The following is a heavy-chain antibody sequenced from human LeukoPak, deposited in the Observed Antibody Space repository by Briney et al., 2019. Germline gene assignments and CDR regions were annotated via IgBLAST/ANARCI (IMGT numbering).Heavy chain of an antibody. CDR2: IRSKAYGGTT. Sequence: GGSLSLSCTAAAFTFGDYAMSWVRQAPGRVMGWVGFIRSKAYGGTTEDAASVKGRFTISRDDSKSIAYLQMNSLKTEDTAVYYCTRVDSYYSSDYWGQGTLVTVSS. J-gene: IGHJ4*02. CDR1: AFTFGDYA. V-gene: IGHV3-49*04. CDR3: TRVDSYYSSDY. D-gene: IGHD3-10*01.